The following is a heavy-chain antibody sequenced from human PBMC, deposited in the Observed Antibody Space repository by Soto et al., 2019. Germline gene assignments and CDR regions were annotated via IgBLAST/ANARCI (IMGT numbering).Heavy chain of an antibody. CDR1: GYIFVNYG. Sequence: QVQLVQSGDEVKKPGASVKVSCKASGYIFVNYGIAWVRQAPGQGLEWMGWISPYTGNTHSASKVQGRLTMTTDTSTNTAYMDLGSLTSDDTAVYYYVMVDNYVTPTPQDVWGQGTTVTVSS. CDR2: ISPYTGNT. V-gene: IGHV1-18*01. J-gene: IGHJ6*02. CDR3: VMVDNYVTPTPQDV. D-gene: IGHD3-16*01.